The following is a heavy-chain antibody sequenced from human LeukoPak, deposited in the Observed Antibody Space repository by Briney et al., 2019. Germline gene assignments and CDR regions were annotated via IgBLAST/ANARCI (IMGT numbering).Heavy chain of an antibody. CDR3: ARRPRGYSGYDPPSHFDY. Sequence: GESLKISCKGSGYSFTSYWIGWVRQLPGKGLEWMGIIYPGDSDTIYSPSFQGQVTISADKSISTAYLQWSSLKASDTAMYYCARRPRGYSGYDPPSHFDYWGQGTLVTVSS. J-gene: IGHJ4*02. CDR1: GYSFTSYW. V-gene: IGHV5-51*01. CDR2: IYPGDSDT. D-gene: IGHD5-12*01.